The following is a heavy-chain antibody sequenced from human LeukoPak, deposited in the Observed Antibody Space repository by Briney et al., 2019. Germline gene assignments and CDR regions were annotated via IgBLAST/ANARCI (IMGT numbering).Heavy chain of an antibody. CDR3: AKGSADARPYFFDY. D-gene: IGHD2-15*01. CDR1: GFTFSSYA. J-gene: IGHJ4*02. Sequence: PGGSLRLSCAASGFTFSSYAMSWVRQAPGKGLEWVSTISGSGGGTYYADAVKGRVTISRDNSKNTLSLQMNSLRVEDTAVYYCAKGSADARPYFFDYWGQGSLITVS. V-gene: IGHV3-23*01. CDR2: ISGSGGGT.